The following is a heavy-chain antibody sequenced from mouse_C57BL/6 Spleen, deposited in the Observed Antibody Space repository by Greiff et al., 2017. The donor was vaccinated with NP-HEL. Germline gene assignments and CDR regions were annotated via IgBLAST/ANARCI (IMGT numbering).Heavy chain of an antibody. CDR2: ISYDGSN. CDR1: GYSITSGYY. CDR3: ALSYDYPGYFYV. V-gene: IGHV3-6*01. J-gene: IGHJ1*03. D-gene: IGHD2-4*01. Sequence: EVQLQQSGPGLVKPSQSLSLTCSVTGYSITSGYYWNWIRQFPGNKLEWMGYISYDGSNNYNPSLKNRISITRDTSKNQFFLKLNSVTTEDTATYYCALSYDYPGYFYVWGTGTTVTVSS.